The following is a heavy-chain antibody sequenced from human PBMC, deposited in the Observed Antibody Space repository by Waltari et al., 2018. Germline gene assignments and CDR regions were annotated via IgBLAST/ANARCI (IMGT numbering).Heavy chain of an antibody. CDR2: VHGSGKT. D-gene: IGHD2-15*01. CDR1: GDSMSPSHW. CDR3: ARDRGRGLYLDT. V-gene: IGHV4-4*02. Sequence: HLQESGPGLVKPSGTLSLICAVSGDSMSPSHWWSWVRQPPGQGLEWIGQVHGSGKTNYNPSFASRVTVSLDTSTYHIALKVTSATAADTALYYCARDRGRGLYLDTWGRGILVTVSP. J-gene: IGHJ4*02.